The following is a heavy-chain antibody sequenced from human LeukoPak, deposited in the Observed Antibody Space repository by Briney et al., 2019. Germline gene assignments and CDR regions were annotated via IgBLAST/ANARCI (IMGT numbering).Heavy chain of an antibody. CDR1: GFTFSSYS. CDR2: SYSGET. Sequence: GGSLRLSCAASGFTFSSYSMSWVRQAPGRLEWLSVSYSGETQYADSVKGRFTISRDDSKNTVYLQMNSLRDEDTATYYCVRDQFSWGQGTTVTVSS. J-gene: IGHJ6*02. V-gene: IGHV3-66*01. D-gene: IGHD3-3*01. CDR3: VRDQFS.